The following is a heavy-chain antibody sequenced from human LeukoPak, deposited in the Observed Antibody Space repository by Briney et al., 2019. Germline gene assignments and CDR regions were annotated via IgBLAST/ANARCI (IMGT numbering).Heavy chain of an antibody. D-gene: IGHD3-22*01. CDR1: GFSLGTSGMC. J-gene: IGHJ4*02. Sequence: SGPTLVNPTQTLTLTCTFSGFSLGTSGMCVSWIRQPPGKALEWLARIDWDEDKYYSTSLKTRLTIYKDTSKNQVVLTMTNIDPVDTATYYCARIISSGYYQQLDYWGQGTLVTVSA. CDR2: IDWDEDK. CDR3: ARIISSGYYQQLDY. V-gene: IGHV2-70*11.